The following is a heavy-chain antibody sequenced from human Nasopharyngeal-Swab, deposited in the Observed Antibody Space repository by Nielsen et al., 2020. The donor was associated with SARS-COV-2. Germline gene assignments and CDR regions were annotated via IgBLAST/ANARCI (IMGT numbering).Heavy chain of an antibody. Sequence: GESLKISCAASGFTFSSYAMHWVRQAPGTGLEWVAVISYDGSNKYYADSVKGRFTISRDNSKNTLYLQMNSLRAEDTAVYYCARDRGGYSYFDYWGQGTLVTVSS. J-gene: IGHJ4*02. CDR2: ISYDGSNK. V-gene: IGHV3-30*04. CDR3: ARDRGGYSYFDY. CDR1: GFTFSSYA. D-gene: IGHD5-18*01.